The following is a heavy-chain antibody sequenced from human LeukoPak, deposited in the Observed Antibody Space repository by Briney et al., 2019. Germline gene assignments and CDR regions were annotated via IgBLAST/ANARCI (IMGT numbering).Heavy chain of an antibody. D-gene: IGHD3-10*01. CDR3: ARIGELWFDY. CDR2: IKQDGSEK. V-gene: IGHV3-7*01. Sequence: AGGSLRLSCVASGFAFSRYAMHWVRQAPGKGLEWVANIKQDGSEKYYVDSVKGRFTISRDNAKNSLYLQMNSLRAEDTAVYYCARIGELWFDYWGQGTLVTVSS. CDR1: GFAFSRYA. J-gene: IGHJ4*02.